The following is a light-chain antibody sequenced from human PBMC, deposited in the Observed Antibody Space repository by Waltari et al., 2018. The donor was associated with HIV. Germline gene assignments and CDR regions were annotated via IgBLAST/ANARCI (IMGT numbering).Light chain of an antibody. CDR2: QDD. CDR3: QAWDSTTAGV. CDR1: KLGEKD. Sequence: SYELTQPPSVSVSPGQTASITCSGDKLGEKDVCWYQQKPGQSPVLVMYQDDRRSSGIPERFSGSNSGNTATLTIRGTQAMDEADYYCQAWDSTTAGVFGTGTKVTVL. V-gene: IGLV3-1*01. J-gene: IGLJ1*01.